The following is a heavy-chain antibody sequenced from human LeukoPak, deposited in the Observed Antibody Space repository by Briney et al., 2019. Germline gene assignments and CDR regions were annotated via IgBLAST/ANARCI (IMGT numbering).Heavy chain of an antibody. CDR3: ARTYYDFWSGSTFDP. J-gene: IGHJ5*02. V-gene: IGHV1-2*02. Sequence: ASVKVSCKASGYTFTGYYMHWVRQAPGQGLEWMGWINPNSGGTNYAQKFQGRVTMTRDTSISTAYMELSSLRSDDTAVYYCARTYYDFWSGSTFDPWGQGTLVTVSS. D-gene: IGHD3-3*01. CDR2: INPNSGGT. CDR1: GYTFTGYY.